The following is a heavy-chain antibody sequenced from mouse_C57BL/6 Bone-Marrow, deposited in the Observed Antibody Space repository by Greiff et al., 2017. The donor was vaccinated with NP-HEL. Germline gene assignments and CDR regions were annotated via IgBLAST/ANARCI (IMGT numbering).Heavy chain of an antibody. Sequence: EVKLVESGGGLVQPGGSLSLSCAASGFTFTDYYMSWVRQPPGQALEWLGFFSNKANGYTTEYSASVKGRFTISRANSQSILYLQMNALGAEYSATYDSARYEGRLGPGFAYWGQGTLVTVSA. V-gene: IGHV7-3*01. CDR3: ARYEGRLGPGFAY. D-gene: IGHD4-1*01. CDR2: FSNKANGYTT. CDR1: GFTFTDYY. J-gene: IGHJ3*01.